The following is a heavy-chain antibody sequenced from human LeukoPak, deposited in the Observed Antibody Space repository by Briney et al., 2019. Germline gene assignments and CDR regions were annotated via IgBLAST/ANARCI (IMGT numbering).Heavy chain of an antibody. Sequence: PSETLSLTCAVYGGSFSGYYWSWIRQPPGKGLEWIGEINHSGSTNYNPSLKSRVTISEDTSKNQFSLKLSSVTAADTAVYYCASSSWALSYFDYWGQGTLVTVSS. V-gene: IGHV4-34*01. D-gene: IGHD6-13*01. CDR3: ASSSWALSYFDY. J-gene: IGHJ4*02. CDR1: GGSFSGYY. CDR2: INHSGST.